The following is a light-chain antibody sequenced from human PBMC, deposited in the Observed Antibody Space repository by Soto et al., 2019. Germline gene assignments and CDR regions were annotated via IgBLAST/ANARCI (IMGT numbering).Light chain of an antibody. CDR1: QSISTY. V-gene: IGKV1-39*01. J-gene: IGKJ4*01. CDR2: AAS. CDR3: QQSVSIPPT. Sequence: DIQMTQSPSSLSASVGDRVTITCRASQSISTYLHWYQQKSGKAPKLLIYAASSLQSGVPPRFSGSGSGTDFTLTISALQPEDFATYYCQQSVSIPPTFGGGTKVDIK.